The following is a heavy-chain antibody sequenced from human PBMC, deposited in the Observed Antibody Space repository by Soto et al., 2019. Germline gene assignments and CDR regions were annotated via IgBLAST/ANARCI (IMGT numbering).Heavy chain of an antibody. Sequence: QVQLVQSGAEVKKPGASVKVSCKASGYTFTSYGISWVRQAPGQGLEWMGWISAYNGNTNYAQKLQGRVTMTTDTSTRTAYMELRSLRSDDTAVYYCALINGGYSPQGYGMDVWGQGTTVTVSS. J-gene: IGHJ6*02. D-gene: IGHD5-18*01. V-gene: IGHV1-18*01. CDR3: ALINGGYSPQGYGMDV. CDR2: ISAYNGNT. CDR1: GYTFTSYG.